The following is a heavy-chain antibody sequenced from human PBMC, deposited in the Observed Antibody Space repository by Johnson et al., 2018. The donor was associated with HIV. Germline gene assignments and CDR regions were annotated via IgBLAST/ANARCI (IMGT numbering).Heavy chain of an antibody. CDR2: ISYDGSNK. D-gene: IGHD6-6*01. V-gene: IGHV3-30*19. J-gene: IGHJ3*02. CDR3: ARDPSAGEQLDDAFDI. Sequence: QMQLVESGGGVVQPGGSLRLSCAASGFTFSGYGMHWVRQAPGTGLEWVAVISYDGSNKYYADSVKGRFTISRDNAKNTLYLQMNSLRAEDTAVYYCARDPSAGEQLDDAFDIWGQGTMVTVSS. CDR1: GFTFSGYG.